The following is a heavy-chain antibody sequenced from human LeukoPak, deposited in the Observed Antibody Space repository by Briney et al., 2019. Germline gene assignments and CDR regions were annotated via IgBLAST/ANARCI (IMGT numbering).Heavy chain of an antibody. V-gene: IGHV1-69-2*01. CDR3: ATAASSGWYVYDY. J-gene: IGHJ4*02. D-gene: IGHD6-19*01. Sequence: ASVKISCKVSGYTFTDYYMHWVQQAPGKGLEWMGLVDPEDGETIYAEKFQGRVTITADTSTDTAYKELSSLRSEDTAVYYCATAASSGWYVYDYWGQGTLVTVSS. CDR1: GYTFTDYY. CDR2: VDPEDGET.